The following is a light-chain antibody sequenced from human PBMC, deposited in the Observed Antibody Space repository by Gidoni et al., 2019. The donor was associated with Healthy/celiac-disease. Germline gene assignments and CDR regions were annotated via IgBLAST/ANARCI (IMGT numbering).Light chain of an antibody. Sequence: SCRASQSVSSSYLAWYQQKPGQAPRLLIYGASSRATGIPDRFSGSGSGTDFTLTISRLEPEDFAVYYCQQYGSSPPFTFGPGTKSGDQT. CDR2: GAS. J-gene: IGKJ3*01. CDR3: QQYGSSPPFT. V-gene: IGKV3-20*01. CDR1: QSVSSSY.